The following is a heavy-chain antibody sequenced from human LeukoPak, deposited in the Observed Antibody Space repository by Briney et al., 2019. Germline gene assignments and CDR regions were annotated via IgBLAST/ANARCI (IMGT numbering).Heavy chain of an antibody. Sequence: PSETLSLTCTVSGGSVSSGSYYWSWIRQPPGTGLEWIGYIYYSGSTNYNPSLKSRVTISVDTSKNQFSLKLSSVTAADTAVYYCARAPSRGYSYGYGAFDIWGQGTMVTVSS. CDR3: ARAPSRGYSYGYGAFDI. D-gene: IGHD5-18*01. J-gene: IGHJ3*02. CDR1: GGSVSSGSYY. V-gene: IGHV4-61*01. CDR2: IYYSGST.